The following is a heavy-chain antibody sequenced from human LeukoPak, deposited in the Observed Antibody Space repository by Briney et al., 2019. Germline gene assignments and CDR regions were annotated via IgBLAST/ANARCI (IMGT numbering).Heavy chain of an antibody. J-gene: IGHJ5*02. D-gene: IGHD4-17*01. CDR3: ARDSPYGDYVSWFDP. CDR2: IIPIFGTA. CDR1: GGTFSSYA. Sequence: EASVKVSCKASGGTFSSYAISWVRQAPGQGLEWMGGIIPIFGTANYAQKFQGRVTITADKSTSTAYMELSSLRSEDTAVYYCARDSPYGDYVSWFDPWGQGTLVTVSS. V-gene: IGHV1-69*06.